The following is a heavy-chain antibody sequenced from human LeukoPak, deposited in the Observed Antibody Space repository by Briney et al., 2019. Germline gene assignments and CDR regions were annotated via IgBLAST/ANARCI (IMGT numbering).Heavy chain of an antibody. D-gene: IGHD4-11*01. V-gene: IGHV3-48*01. Sequence: GGSLRLSCAGSGDSFISHTMSWVGQAPGKGLEWISYIGYSGSPIYYADSVKGRFGISRDDAKTSLYLHMNSLRAEDTAFYYCAREYDSRARFDSWGQGILVTVSS. CDR1: GDSFISHT. J-gene: IGHJ4*02. CDR2: IGYSGSPI. CDR3: AREYDSRARFDS.